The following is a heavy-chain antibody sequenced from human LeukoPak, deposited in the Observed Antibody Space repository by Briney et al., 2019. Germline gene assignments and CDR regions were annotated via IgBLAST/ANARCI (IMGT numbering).Heavy chain of an antibody. CDR1: GFTFTTYA. Sequence: GGSLRLSCGASGFTFTTYAMSWVRQAPGKGLEWISYISSSGSTIYYADSAKGRFTISRDNAKNSLYLQMNSLRAEDTAVYYCARKPGAVDYWGQGTLVTVSS. J-gene: IGHJ4*02. D-gene: IGHD3-10*01. V-gene: IGHV3-48*03. CDR2: ISSSGSTI. CDR3: ARKPGAVDY.